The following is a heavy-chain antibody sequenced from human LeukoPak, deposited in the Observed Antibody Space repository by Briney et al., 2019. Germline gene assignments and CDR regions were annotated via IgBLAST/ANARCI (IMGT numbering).Heavy chain of an antibody. Sequence: GGSLRLFCAASGFTFSNYWMTWVRQAPGKGLEWVANIKQDGSEKYYVDSVKGRFTISRDNAKNSLYLQMKSLRAEDTSVYYCARFFRGVLAAFFDYWGQGTLVTVSS. CDR3: ARFFRGVLAAFFDY. CDR2: IKQDGSEK. CDR1: GFTFSNYW. D-gene: IGHD3-10*01. J-gene: IGHJ4*02. V-gene: IGHV3-7*01.